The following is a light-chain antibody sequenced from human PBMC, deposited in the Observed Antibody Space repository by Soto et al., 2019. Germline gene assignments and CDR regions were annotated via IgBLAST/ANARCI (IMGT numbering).Light chain of an antibody. J-gene: IGKJ1*01. Sequence: EIVLTQSPATLSVSPGERATLSCRASQSVSSYLAWYQQKPGQAPRLLIYDASNRATGIPARFSGSGSGTDFTLTISSLEPEDFAVYYCQQRSNRRTFGQGTKVAIK. CDR1: QSVSSY. CDR2: DAS. CDR3: QQRSNRRT. V-gene: IGKV3-11*01.